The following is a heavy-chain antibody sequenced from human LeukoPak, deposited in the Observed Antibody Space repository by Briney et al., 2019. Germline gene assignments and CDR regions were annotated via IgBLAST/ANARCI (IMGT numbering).Heavy chain of an antibody. CDR1: GGSISSCY. Sequence: MSSETLSLTCTVSGGSISSCYWSWIRQPAGKGLEWIGRIYTSGSTNYNPSLKSRVTMSVDTSKNQFSLKLSSVTAADTAVYYCARDGRGYSYGYYGMDVWGQGTTVTVSS. CDR2: IYTSGST. J-gene: IGHJ6*02. V-gene: IGHV4-4*07. D-gene: IGHD5-18*01. CDR3: ARDGRGYSYGYYGMDV.